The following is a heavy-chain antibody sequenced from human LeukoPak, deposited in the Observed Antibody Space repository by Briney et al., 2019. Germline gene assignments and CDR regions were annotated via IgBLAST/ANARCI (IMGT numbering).Heavy chain of an antibody. D-gene: IGHD3-16*01. CDR2: IYYSGST. CDR1: GASISSYY. CDR3: ARGGITTLDN. J-gene: IGHJ4*02. Sequence: SETLSLTCTVSGASISSYYWSWIRQPPGKGLEWIGYIYYSGSTNYNPSLKSRVTISVDMSKNQFSLKLNSVTAADTAVYYCARGGITTLDNWGQGTLVSVSS. V-gene: IGHV4-59*01.